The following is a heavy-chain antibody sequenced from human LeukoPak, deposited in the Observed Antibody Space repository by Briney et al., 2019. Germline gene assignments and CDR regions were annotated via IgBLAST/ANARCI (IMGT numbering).Heavy chain of an antibody. CDR2: INPNSGGT. CDR1: GYTFTGYY. V-gene: IGHV1-2*02. Sequence: ASVKVSCKASGYTFTGYYMHWVRQAPGQGLEWMGWINPNSGGTNYAQKFQGRVTMTRDTSTSTVYMELSSLRSEDTAVYYCARDLGTPGDYWGQGTLVTVSS. D-gene: IGHD1-1*01. CDR3: ARDLGTPGDY. J-gene: IGHJ4*02.